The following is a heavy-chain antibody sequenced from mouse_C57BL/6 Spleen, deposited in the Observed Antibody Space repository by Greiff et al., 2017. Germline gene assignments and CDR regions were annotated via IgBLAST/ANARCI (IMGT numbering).Heavy chain of an antibody. Sequence: EVQLQESGGGLVKPGGSLKLSCAASGFTFSDYGMHWVRQAPEKGLEWVAYISSGSSTIYYADTVKGRFTISRDNAKNTLFLQMTSLRSEDTAMYYCATGSSYAWFAYWGQGTLVTVSA. CDR3: ATGSSYAWFAY. V-gene: IGHV5-17*01. J-gene: IGHJ3*01. D-gene: IGHD1-1*01. CDR2: ISSGSSTI. CDR1: GFTFSDYG.